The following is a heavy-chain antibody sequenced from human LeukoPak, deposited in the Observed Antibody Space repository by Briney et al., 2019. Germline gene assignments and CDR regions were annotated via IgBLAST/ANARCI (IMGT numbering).Heavy chain of an antibody. Sequence: GGSLRLSCAASGFTFNRNAISWVRQAPGKWLEWVSTIGGSGDKTFYADSVKGRFTISRDNSKNMLHLQMSSLTGEDTALYYCVRRGDASSGWGDHDYWGQGALVTVSS. CDR3: VRRGDASSGWGDHDY. CDR2: IGGSGDKT. V-gene: IGHV3-23*01. J-gene: IGHJ4*02. CDR1: GFTFNRNA. D-gene: IGHD6-19*01.